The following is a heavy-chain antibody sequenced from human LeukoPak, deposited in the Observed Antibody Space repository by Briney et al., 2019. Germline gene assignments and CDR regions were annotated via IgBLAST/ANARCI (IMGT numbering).Heavy chain of an antibody. Sequence: GSLRLSCAASGFTFSSYGMHWVRQAPGKGLEWVAVIWYDGSNKYYADSVKGRFTISRDNSKNTLYLQMNSLRAEDTAVYYCAKGPRGSYYYDSSGYYDWYFDLWGRGTLVTVSS. J-gene: IGHJ2*01. CDR3: AKGPRGSYYYDSSGYYDWYFDL. CDR1: GFTFSSYG. D-gene: IGHD3-22*01. CDR2: IWYDGSNK. V-gene: IGHV3-33*06.